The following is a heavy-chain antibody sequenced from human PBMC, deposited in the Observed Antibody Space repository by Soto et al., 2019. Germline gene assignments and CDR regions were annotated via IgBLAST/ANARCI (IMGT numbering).Heavy chain of an antibody. CDR2: INPNNGDT. J-gene: IGHJ4*02. Sequence: ASVKVSCKASGYTFTGYYIHWVRQAPGQGLEWMGWINPNNGDTNYAQKFQGRVSMTRDTSTSTAYMELSSLRFYDTAVYYCARHSGYDYVFDYWGQGTLVTVSS. CDR1: GYTFTGYY. D-gene: IGHD5-12*01. V-gene: IGHV1-2*02. CDR3: ARHSGYDYVFDY.